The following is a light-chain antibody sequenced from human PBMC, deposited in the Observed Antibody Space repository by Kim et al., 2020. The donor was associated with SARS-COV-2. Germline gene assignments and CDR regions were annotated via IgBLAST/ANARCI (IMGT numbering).Light chain of an antibody. Sequence: RQSATRTCNGNSNNVGNQGAAWLQHHQGHPPKLLSYRNNNRPSGISERLSASRSGNTASLTISGLQPEDEADYYCSSWDSSLTAWVFGGGTQLTVL. CDR1: SNNVGNQG. V-gene: IGLV10-54*01. CDR2: RNN. J-gene: IGLJ3*02. CDR3: SSWDSSLTAWV.